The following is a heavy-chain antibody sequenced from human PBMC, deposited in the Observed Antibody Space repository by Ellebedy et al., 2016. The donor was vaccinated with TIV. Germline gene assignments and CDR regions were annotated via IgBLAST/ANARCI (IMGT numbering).Heavy chain of an antibody. D-gene: IGHD6-13*01. CDR2: INPSGGST. CDR1: GYTFTSYY. J-gene: IGHJ5*02. Sequence: ASVKVSCKASGYTFTSYYMHWVRQAPGQGLEWMGIINPSGGSTSYAQKFQGRVTMTRDTSTSTVYMELSSLRSEDTAVYYCARDGGIAAAGNGNWFDPWGQGTLVTVSS. V-gene: IGHV1-46*01. CDR3: ARDGGIAAAGNGNWFDP.